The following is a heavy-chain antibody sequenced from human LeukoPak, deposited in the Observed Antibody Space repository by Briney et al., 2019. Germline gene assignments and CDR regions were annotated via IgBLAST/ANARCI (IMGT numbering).Heavy chain of an antibody. V-gene: IGHV3-23*01. CDR2: ISGSGGST. CDR3: AKGSVTTYSYYYYMDV. D-gene: IGHD4-11*01. Sequence: AGGSLRLSCAASGFTFSSYAMSCVRQAPGKGVEWVSAISGSGGSTYYADSVKGRLTISRDNSKNTLYLQMNSLRAEDTAVYYCAKGSVTTYSYYYYMDVWGKGTTVTVSS. CDR1: GFTFSSYA. J-gene: IGHJ6*03.